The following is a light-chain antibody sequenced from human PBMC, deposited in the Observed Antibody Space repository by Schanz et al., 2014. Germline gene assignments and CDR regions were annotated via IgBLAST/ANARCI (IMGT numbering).Light chain of an antibody. Sequence: QSVLTQPASVSGSPGLSITISCTGTSSDVGTYNLVSWYQQHPGKAPKLMIYEGTKRPSGVSNRFSGSKSGNTASLTISGLQAEDEADYYCCSYAGSSTFAVFGGGTKLTVL. CDR2: EGT. V-gene: IGLV2-23*03. CDR1: SSDVGTYNL. J-gene: IGLJ3*02. CDR3: CSYAGSSTFAV.